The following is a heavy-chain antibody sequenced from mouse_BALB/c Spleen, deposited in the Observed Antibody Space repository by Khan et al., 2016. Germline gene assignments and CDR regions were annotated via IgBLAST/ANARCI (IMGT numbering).Heavy chain of an antibody. CDR2: IIYSGST. V-gene: IGHV3-2*02. CDR3: ASDEPNYATDY. CDR1: GYSITSYYA. Sequence: EVELVESGPGLMKPSQSLSLTCTVTGYSITSYYAWNWIRQFPGNKLEWMGYIIYSGSTTYTPSLKSRTSITRDTSKNQFFLQLNSVTFEDTATSYSASDEPNYATDYWGQGTTLTVSS. J-gene: IGHJ4*01. D-gene: IGHD2-3*01.